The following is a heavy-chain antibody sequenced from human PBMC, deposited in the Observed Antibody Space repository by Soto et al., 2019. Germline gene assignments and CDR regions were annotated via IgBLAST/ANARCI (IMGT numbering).Heavy chain of an antibody. V-gene: IGHV1-46*01. CDR3: ARESSCSGGSCYYYYYGMDV. J-gene: IGHJ6*02. Sequence: GASVNVSCKASGYTFTSYYMHWVRQAPGQGLEWMGIINPSGGSTSYAQKFQGRVTMTRDTSTSTVYMELSSLRSEDTAVYYCARESSCSGGSCYYYYYGMDVWGQGTTVTVSS. CDR2: INPSGGST. D-gene: IGHD2-15*01. CDR1: GYTFTSYY.